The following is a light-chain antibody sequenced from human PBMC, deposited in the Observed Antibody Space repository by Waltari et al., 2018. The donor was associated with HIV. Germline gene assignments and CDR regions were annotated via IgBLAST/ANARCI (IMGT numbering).Light chain of an antibody. CDR1: SSDVGGYNY. CDR2: EVS. Sequence: QSALTQPGSVSGSPGQSITISCTGTSSDVGGYNYVSWFQQHPGSAPKLIIYEVSKWPAGSVNRCSGSKAGNTASLTISGLQAEDDADYYCSSYTNRNDYVFGTVTKVIVL. CDR3: SSYTNRNDYV. J-gene: IGLJ1*01. V-gene: IGLV2-14*01.